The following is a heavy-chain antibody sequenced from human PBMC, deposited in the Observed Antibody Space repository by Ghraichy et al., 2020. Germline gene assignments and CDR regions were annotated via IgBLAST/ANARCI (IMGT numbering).Heavy chain of an antibody. V-gene: IGHV3-21*01. D-gene: IGHD2-15*01. CDR1: GFTFNTYS. CDR2: ITSSSSYI. CDR3: ARHISRFDGYCSGDMCPYYYMDV. Sequence: GGSLRLSCEASGFTFNTYSLNWVRQAPGKGLEWVSSITSSSSYIYYADSVKGRFTISRDNAKNLLYLQMISLRAEDTAVYYCARHISRFDGYCSGDMCPYYYMDVWGKGTTVTVAS. J-gene: IGHJ6*03.